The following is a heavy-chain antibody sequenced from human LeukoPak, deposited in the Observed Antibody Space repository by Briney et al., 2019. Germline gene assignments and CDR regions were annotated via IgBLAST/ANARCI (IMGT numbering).Heavy chain of an antibody. CDR1: GGTFSSYA. Sequence: ASVKVSCKASGGTFSSYAISWVRQAPGQGLEWMGGIIPIFGTANYAQKFQGRVTITADESTSIAYMELSSLRSEDTAVHYCARDRDGSYSVIGDCWGQGTLVTVSS. CDR3: ARDRDGSYSVIGDC. V-gene: IGHV1-69*13. CDR2: IIPIFGTA. D-gene: IGHD1-26*01. J-gene: IGHJ4*02.